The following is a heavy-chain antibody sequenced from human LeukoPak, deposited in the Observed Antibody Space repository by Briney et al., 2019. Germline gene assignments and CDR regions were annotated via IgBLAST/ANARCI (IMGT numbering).Heavy chain of an antibody. V-gene: IGHV3-21*01. CDR1: GFTFINAW. J-gene: IGHJ4*02. CDR3: ARDMTPGRNPYGDYDYYFDY. D-gene: IGHD4-17*01. Sequence: GGSLRLSCAASGFTFINAWMTWVRQVPGKGLEWVSSMSGSSHYIYYADSVKGRFTISRDNSKNTLYLQMNSLRAEDTAVYYCARDMTPGRNPYGDYDYYFDYWGQGTLVTVSS. CDR2: MSGSSHYI.